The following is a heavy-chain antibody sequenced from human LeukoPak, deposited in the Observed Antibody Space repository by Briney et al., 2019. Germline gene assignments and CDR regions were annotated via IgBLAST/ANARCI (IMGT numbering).Heavy chain of an antibody. V-gene: IGHV1-18*01. CDR1: GYTFTSYG. Sequence: ASVKVSCKASGYTFTSYGISWVRQAPGQGLEWMGWISAYNGNTNYAQKLQGRVTMTTDTSTSTAYMELRSLRSDDTAVYYCARDMAAILKLGYYYYYYMDVWGKGTTVTVSS. J-gene: IGHJ6*03. D-gene: IGHD5-24*01. CDR2: ISAYNGNT. CDR3: ARDMAAILKLGYYYYYYMDV.